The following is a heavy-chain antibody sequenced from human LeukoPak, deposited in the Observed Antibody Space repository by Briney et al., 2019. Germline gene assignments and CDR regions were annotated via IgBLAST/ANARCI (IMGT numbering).Heavy chain of an antibody. CDR3: ARGLTGIDY. J-gene: IGHJ4*02. CDR2: IYYSGTT. CDR1: GDSISSGADY. Sequence: SETLSLTCTVSGDSISSGADYWNWIRQPPGKGLEWIGYIYYSGTTYYNPSLKSRVTISVDTSKNQFSLKLSSVTAADAAVYYCARGLTGIDYWCQGTLVTVSS. D-gene: IGHD3-9*01. V-gene: IGHV4-30-4*01.